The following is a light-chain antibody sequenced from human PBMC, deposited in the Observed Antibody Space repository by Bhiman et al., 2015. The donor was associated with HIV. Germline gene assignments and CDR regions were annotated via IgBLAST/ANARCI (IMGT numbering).Light chain of an antibody. Sequence: VLTQAPSVSVAPGKTARIACGGSDIGTKNVQWFQQKPGQAPILVIYYNSDRPSGIPDRFSGSSSGNTASLTITGAQAEDEADYYCNSRDSSGNHYVFGTGTKVTVL. CDR2: YNS. V-gene: IGLV3-21*01. CDR1: DIGTKN. J-gene: IGLJ1*01. CDR3: NSRDSSGNHYV.